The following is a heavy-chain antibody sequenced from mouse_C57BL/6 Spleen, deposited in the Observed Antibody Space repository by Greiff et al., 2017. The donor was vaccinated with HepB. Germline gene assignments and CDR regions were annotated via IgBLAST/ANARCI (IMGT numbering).Heavy chain of an antibody. V-gene: IGHV1-15*01. D-gene: IGHD1-1*02. Sequence: LVESGAELVRPGASVTLSCKASGYTFTDYEMHWVKQTPVHGLEWIGAIDPETGGTAYNQKFKGKAILTADKSSSTAYMELRSLTSEDSAVYYCTRLGVEGYYAMDYWGQGTSVTVSS. CDR1: GYTFTDYE. CDR2: IDPETGGT. CDR3: TRLGVEGYYAMDY. J-gene: IGHJ4*01.